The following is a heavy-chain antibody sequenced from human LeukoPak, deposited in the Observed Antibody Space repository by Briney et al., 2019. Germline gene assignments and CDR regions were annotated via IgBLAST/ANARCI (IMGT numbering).Heavy chain of an antibody. CDR1: GYTFTGYY. J-gene: IGHJ3*02. V-gene: IGHV1-2*02. Sequence: ASVKVSCKASGYTFTGYYMHWVRQAPGQGLEWMGWIDPNSGGTKYAQKFQGRVTMTRDTSISTAYIELSRLRSDDTAVYYCARVYYDKAFDIWGQGTMVTVSS. CDR2: IDPNSGGT. CDR3: ARVYYDKAFDI. D-gene: IGHD3-22*01.